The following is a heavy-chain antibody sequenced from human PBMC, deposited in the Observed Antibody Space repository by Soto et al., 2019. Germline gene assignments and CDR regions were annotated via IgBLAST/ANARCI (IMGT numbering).Heavy chain of an antibody. CDR2: VYPRDSDT. V-gene: IGHV5-51*01. Sequence: GASLKISCKASGYIFIDYWIGWVRQMPGKGLEWMGIVYPRDSDTRYSPSFQGQVTISADRSTGTAFLQWRSLKASDTALYYCARPPLPGYSIHFNSWGQGTLVTVSS. CDR3: ARPPLPGYSIHFNS. CDR1: GYIFIDYW. D-gene: IGHD2-15*01. J-gene: IGHJ4*02.